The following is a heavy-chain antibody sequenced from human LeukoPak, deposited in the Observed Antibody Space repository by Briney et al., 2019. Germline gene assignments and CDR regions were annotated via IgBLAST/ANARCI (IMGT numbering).Heavy chain of an antibody. CDR2: IRYDGSNK. CDR1: GFTFSSYG. D-gene: IGHD6-13*01. J-gene: IGHJ4*02. CDR3: AKDLYPFAPAAGIGD. V-gene: IGHV3-30*02. Sequence: GGSLRLSCAASGFTFSSYGMHWVRQAPGKGLEWVAFIRYDGSNKYYADSVKGRFTISRDNSKNTLYLQMNSLRAEDTAFYYWAKDLYPFAPAAGIGDCGQGSLVTV.